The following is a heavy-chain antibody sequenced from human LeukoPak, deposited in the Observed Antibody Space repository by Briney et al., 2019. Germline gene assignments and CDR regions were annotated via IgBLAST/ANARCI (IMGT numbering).Heavy chain of an antibody. J-gene: IGHJ5*02. D-gene: IGHD2-21*02. V-gene: IGHV1-18*01. CDR1: GYTFTSYG. CDR3: ARVVVVTATHPYNWFDP. Sequence: GASVKVSCKASGYTFTSYGISWVRQAPGQGLEWMVWISAYNGNTKYAQKLQGRVTMTTDTSTSTAYMELRSLRSDDTAVYYCARVVVVTATHPYNWFDPWGQGTLVTVSS. CDR2: ISAYNGNT.